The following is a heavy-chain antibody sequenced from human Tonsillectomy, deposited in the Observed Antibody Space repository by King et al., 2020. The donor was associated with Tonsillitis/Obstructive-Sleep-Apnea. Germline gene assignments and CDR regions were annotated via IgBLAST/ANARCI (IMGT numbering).Heavy chain of an antibody. CDR1: GFTFSHAW. Sequence: VQLVESGGGFVQPGGSLRLSCAASGFTFSHAWMSWVRQAPGKGLEWVGRIKSKSDGGTIDYTAPVKDRFTISRDDSKNRPYLQMNSLKTEDTAVYYCTARGGRYWGQGTLVTVSS. CDR2: IKSKSDGGTI. J-gene: IGHJ4*02. CDR3: TARGGRY. V-gene: IGHV3-15*01. D-gene: IGHD3-10*01.